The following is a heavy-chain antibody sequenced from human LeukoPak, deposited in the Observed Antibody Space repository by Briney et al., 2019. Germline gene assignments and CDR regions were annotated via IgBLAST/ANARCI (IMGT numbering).Heavy chain of an antibody. Sequence: SETLSLTCAVYGGSFSGYYWSWIRQPPGKGLEWIGEINHSGSTNYNPSLKSRVTISVDTSKNQFSLKLSSVTAADTAVYYCAGGLAYCGGDCYSTPLLYFDYWGQGTLVTVSS. J-gene: IGHJ4*02. V-gene: IGHV4-34*01. D-gene: IGHD2-21*02. CDR2: INHSGST. CDR1: GGSFSGYY. CDR3: AGGLAYCGGDCYSTPLLYFDY.